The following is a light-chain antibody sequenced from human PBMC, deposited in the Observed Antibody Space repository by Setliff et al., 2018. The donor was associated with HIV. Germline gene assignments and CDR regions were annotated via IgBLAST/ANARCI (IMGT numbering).Light chain of an antibody. Sequence: QSVLTQPASVSGSPGQSITISCTGTSSDVGGYKYVSWYQQNPGKAPKLMIYDVSKRPSGVSNRFSGSKSGNTAYLTISGLRAEDEADYYCSSYPSSNTYVFGTWTKVTVL. J-gene: IGLJ1*01. V-gene: IGLV2-14*01. CDR2: DVS. CDR1: SSDVGGYKY. CDR3: SSYPSSNTYV.